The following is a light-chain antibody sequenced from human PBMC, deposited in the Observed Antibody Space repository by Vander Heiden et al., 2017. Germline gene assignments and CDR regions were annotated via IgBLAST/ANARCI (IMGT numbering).Light chain of an antibody. CDR1: QSVSSY. CDR3: QQRSNWPLVT. J-gene: IGKJ4*01. Sequence: EIVFTQSPATLSLSPGERATLSCRASQSVSSYLGWYQQKPGQAPRLLIYDASNRATGIPARFSGSGSGTDFTLTISSLEPEDFAVYYCQQRSNWPLVTFGGGTKVEIK. V-gene: IGKV3-11*01. CDR2: DAS.